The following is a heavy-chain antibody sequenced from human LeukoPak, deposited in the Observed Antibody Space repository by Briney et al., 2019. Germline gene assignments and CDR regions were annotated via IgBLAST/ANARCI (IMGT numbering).Heavy chain of an antibody. V-gene: IGHV3-21*01. J-gene: IGHJ3*02. CDR3: AREPDYGDYGGPATNDAFDI. CDR2: ISSSSSYI. CDR1: GFTFNNFA. Sequence: GGSLRLSCAASGFTFNNFAMSWVRQAPGKGLEWVSSISSSSSYIDYADSVKGRFTISRDNAKNSLYLQMNSLRDEDTAVYYCAREPDYGDYGGPATNDAFDIWGQGTMVTVSS. D-gene: IGHD4-17*01.